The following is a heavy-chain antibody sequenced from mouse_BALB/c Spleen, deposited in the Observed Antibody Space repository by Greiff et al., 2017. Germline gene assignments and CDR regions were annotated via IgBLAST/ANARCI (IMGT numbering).Heavy chain of an antibody. J-gene: IGHJ2*01. Sequence: VMLVESGPGLVQPSQSLSITCTVSGFSLTSYGVHWVRQSPGKGLEWLGVIWSGGSTDYNAAFISRLSISKDNSKSQVFFKMNSLQANDTAIYYCARGSRYFDYWGQGTTLTVSS. CDR3: ARGSRYFDY. CDR1: GFSLTSYG. CDR2: IWSGGST. D-gene: IGHD1-1*01. V-gene: IGHV2-2*02.